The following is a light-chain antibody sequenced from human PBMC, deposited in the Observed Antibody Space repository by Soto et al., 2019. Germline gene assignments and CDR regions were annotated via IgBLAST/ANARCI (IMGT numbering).Light chain of an antibody. J-gene: IGKJ2*01. CDR1: QTIRNY. CDR3: QHSHSTSSYT. V-gene: IGKV1-39*01. CDR2: AAS. Sequence: DIQMTQSPSSLSASVGDRVTITCRASQTIRNYLNWYQQRPGKTPNLLVYAASNLRGGVPSRFSGSGSGTVFTLTINSRQSEDFATYYWQHSHSTSSYTLGQGTRVDI.